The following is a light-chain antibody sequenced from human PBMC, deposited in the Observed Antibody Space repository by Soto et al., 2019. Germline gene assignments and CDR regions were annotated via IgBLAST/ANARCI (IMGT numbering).Light chain of an antibody. CDR1: QSISNW. Sequence: DIQMTQSPSTLSASVGDRFTITCRSSQSISNWVAWYQQKPGKAPKLLIFDASSLESGVPSRFSGSGSGTEFTLTISSLQPDDFATYYCQQYDSYSWTFGQGTKVDIK. CDR2: DAS. J-gene: IGKJ1*01. V-gene: IGKV1-5*01. CDR3: QQYDSYSWT.